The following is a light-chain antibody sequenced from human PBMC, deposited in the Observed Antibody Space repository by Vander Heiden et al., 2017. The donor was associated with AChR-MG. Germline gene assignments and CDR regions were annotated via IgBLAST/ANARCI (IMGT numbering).Light chain of an antibody. Sequence: QAVLTKPSSLSASPGASASLTCTLRRGINVGTYMIYWYQQKPGSPPQYLLRYKSDSDKQQGSGVPSRFSGSKDASANAGILLISGRQSEDEADYYCMIWHSSAVVFGGGTKLTVL. CDR1: RGINVGTYM. CDR3: MIWHSSAVV. J-gene: IGLJ2*01. V-gene: IGLV5-45*03. CDR2: YKSDSDK.